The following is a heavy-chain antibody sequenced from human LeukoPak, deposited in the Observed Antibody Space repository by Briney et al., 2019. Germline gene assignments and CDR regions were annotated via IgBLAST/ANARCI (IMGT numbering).Heavy chain of an antibody. Sequence: SETLSLTCTVSGGSISSYYWSWIRQPPGKGLEWIGYIYYSGSTNCNPSLKSRVTISVDTPKNQFSLKLSSVTAADTAVYYCARHARYYDYVWGSYRHEIDYWGQGTLVTVSS. CDR3: ARHARYYDYVWGSYRHEIDY. J-gene: IGHJ4*02. CDR2: IYYSGST. D-gene: IGHD3-16*02. V-gene: IGHV4-59*08. CDR1: GGSISSYY.